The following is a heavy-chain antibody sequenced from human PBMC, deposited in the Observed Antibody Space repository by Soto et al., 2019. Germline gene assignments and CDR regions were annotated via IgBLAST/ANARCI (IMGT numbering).Heavy chain of an antibody. J-gene: IGHJ3*02. CDR2: IYYSGST. V-gene: IGHV4-59*12. D-gene: IGHD3-16*02. CDR3: ARGGFITFGGVIVNPGAFDI. CDR1: GDSISSYY. Sequence: SETLSLTCTVSGDSISSYYWSWIRQPPGKGLEWIGYIYYSGSTNYNPSLKSRVTISVDTSKNQFSLKLSSVTAADTAVYYCARGGFITFGGVIVNPGAFDIWGQGTMVTVSS.